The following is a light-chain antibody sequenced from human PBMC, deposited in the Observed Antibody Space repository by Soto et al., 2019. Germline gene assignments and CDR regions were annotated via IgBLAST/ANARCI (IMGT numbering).Light chain of an antibody. Sequence: EIVLTQSPGTLSLSPGETATRSCRASQSVTSTFLTWYQQKPGQAPRLLIYGAFTRAAGIPDRFSGSGSGTDFTLTISRLEPEDFAVYFCQQYDNSRLSFGGGTRWIS. J-gene: IGKJ4*01. V-gene: IGKV3-20*01. CDR1: QSVTSTF. CDR3: QQYDNSRLS. CDR2: GAF.